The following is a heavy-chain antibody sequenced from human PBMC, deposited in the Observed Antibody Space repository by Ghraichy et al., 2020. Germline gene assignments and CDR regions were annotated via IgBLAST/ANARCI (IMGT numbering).Heavy chain of an antibody. CDR3: AKARAGLPYYSGWYD. D-gene: IGHD6-19*01. CDR2: ISSSSSYI. Sequence: GGSLRLSCAASGFTFSSYSMNWVRQAPGKGLEWVSSISSSSSYIYYADSVKGRFTISRDNAKNSLYLQMNSLRADDTAVYYCAKARAGLPYYSGWYDWGQGTLVTVSS. CDR1: GFTFSSYS. J-gene: IGHJ4*02. V-gene: IGHV3-21*04.